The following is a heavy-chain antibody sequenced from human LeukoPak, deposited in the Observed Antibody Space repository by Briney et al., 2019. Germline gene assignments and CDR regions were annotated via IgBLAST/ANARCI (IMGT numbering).Heavy chain of an antibody. J-gene: IGHJ5*02. CDR1: GGTFSSYA. V-gene: IGHV1-69*05. D-gene: IGHD6-13*01. CDR3: ARPSSPRYSSSWYWFDP. CDR2: IIPIFGTA. Sequence: ASVKVSCKASGGTFSSYAISWVRQAPGRGLEWMGGIIPIFGTANYAQKFQGRVTMTRDTSTSTVYMELSSLRSEDTAVYYCARPSSPRYSSSWYWFDPWGQGTLVTVSS.